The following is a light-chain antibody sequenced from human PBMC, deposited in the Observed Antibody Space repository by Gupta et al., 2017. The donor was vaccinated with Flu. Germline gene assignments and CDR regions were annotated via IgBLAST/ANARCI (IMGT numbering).Light chain of an antibody. J-gene: IGKJ5*01. CDR1: HSLVYSDGITC. Sequence: DVVLTQSPLSLPVTLGQPASISCRSSHSLVYSDGITCLSWFHQRPGQSARRLIYKVSHRDSGGPDRFSGSGSGTDFTLSISRVEAEDVGVYYCMQGTHWPPITFGQGTRLEIK. CDR2: KVS. V-gene: IGKV2-30*01. CDR3: MQGTHWPPIT.